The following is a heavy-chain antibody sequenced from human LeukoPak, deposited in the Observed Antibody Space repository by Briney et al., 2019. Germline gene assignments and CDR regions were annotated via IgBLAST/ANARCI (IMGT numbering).Heavy chain of an antibody. CDR2: IKQDGSEK. J-gene: IGHJ4*02. CDR1: GFTFSSYC. CDR3: AKDSHQLLWFDY. V-gene: IGHV3-7*03. D-gene: IGHD2-2*01. Sequence: TGGSLRLSCAASGFTFSSYCMSWVREAPGKGLEWVANIKQDGSEKYYVDSVKGRFTISRDNAKNSLYLQMNSLRAEDTAVYYCAKDSHQLLWFDYWGQGTLVTVSS.